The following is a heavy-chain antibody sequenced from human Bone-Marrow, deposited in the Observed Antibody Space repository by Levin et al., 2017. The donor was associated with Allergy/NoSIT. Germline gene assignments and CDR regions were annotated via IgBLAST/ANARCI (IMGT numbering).Heavy chain of an antibody. CDR2: VHYSGSS. Sequence: SCTVSGGSISSYYWSWIRQPPGKGLEWIGYVHYSGSSTYNPSLKRRLTMSVDTPKNQISLKLSSVTAADTAVYYCARQSPGYSGSYSPFDYWGQGTLVTVSS. CDR3: ARQSPGYSGSYSPFDY. D-gene: IGHD1-26*01. J-gene: IGHJ4*02. CDR1: GGSISSYY. V-gene: IGHV4-59*08.